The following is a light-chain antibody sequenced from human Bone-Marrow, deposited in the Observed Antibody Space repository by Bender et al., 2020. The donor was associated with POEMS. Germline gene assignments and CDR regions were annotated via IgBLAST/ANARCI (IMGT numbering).Light chain of an antibody. CDR1: SSNIGSND. CDR3: AAWDDSLNGVV. V-gene: IGLV1-44*01. CDR2: RNN. J-gene: IGLJ2*01. Sequence: QSVLTQPPSVSGTPGQRVTISCSGSSSNIGSNDVCWYQQLPGTAPKLLIYRNNQRPSGVPDRFSGSKFGTSASLAISGLQSEDEADYYCAAWDDSLNGVVFGGGTKLTVL.